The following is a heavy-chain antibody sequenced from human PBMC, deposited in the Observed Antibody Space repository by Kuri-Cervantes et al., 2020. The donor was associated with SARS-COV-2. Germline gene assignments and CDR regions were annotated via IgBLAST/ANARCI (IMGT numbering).Heavy chain of an antibody. Sequence: GESLKISCAASGFTFSDYYMSWVRQAPGKGLEWVSVIYSGGSTYYADSVKGRFTISRDNSKNTLYLQMNSLRAEDTAVFYCAKDYEGSGSYSLDYWGQGTLVTVSS. CDR3: AKDYEGSGSYSLDY. CDR2: IYSGGST. CDR1: GFTFSDYY. V-gene: IGHV3-66*02. J-gene: IGHJ4*02. D-gene: IGHD3-10*01.